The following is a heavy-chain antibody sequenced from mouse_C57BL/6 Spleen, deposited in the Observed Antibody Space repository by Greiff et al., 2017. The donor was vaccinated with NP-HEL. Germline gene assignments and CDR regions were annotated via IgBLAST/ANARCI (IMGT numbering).Heavy chain of an antibody. CDR2: IYPESGGT. V-gene: IGHV1-11*01. CDR3: ARRRGRKNAMDY. J-gene: IGHJ4*01. CDR1: GYTFTDHI. D-gene: IGHD3-3*01. Sequence: VQLQQSGAELASPGASVTLSCKASGYTFTDHIMNWVKKRPGQGLEWIGRIYPESGGTNYKQKFMGKATFTVDRSSSTVYMVLNSLTSEDSAVYYGARRRGRKNAMDYWGQGTSVTVSS.